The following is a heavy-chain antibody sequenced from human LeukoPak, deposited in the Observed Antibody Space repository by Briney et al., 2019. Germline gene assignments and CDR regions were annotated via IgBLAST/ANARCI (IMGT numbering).Heavy chain of an antibody. Sequence: GGSLRLSCAASGFTFSSYWMTWVRQAPGKGLEWVANIKKGGSDKYYVDSVKGRFTISRDNAENSLFLQMNSLRAEDTAVYYCARWGTSWSEFDYWGQGTLVTVSS. CDR2: IKKGGSDK. CDR1: GFTFSSYW. V-gene: IGHV3-7*01. CDR3: ARWGTSWSEFDY. D-gene: IGHD2-2*01. J-gene: IGHJ4*02.